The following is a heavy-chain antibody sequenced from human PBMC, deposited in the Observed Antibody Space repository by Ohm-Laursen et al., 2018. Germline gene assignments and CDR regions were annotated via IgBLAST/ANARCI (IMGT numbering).Heavy chain of an antibody. D-gene: IGHD6-19*01. J-gene: IGHJ4*02. Sequence: SETLSLTCTVSGGSVSSGGYYWSWIRQTPGKGLEWIGYIYYSGSTNYNPSLKSRVSMSVDTSKNQFSLNLTSVTAADTAVYYCARAGSGWQYYFDYWGQGLLVTVSS. V-gene: IGHV4-61*08. CDR1: GGSVSSGGYY. CDR3: ARAGSGWQYYFDY. CDR2: IYYSGST.